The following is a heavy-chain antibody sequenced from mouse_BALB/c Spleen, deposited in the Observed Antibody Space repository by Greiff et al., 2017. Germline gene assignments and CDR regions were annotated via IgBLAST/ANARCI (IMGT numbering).Heavy chain of an antibody. CDR2: IYPGDGDT. J-gene: IGHJ2*01. V-gene: IGHV1-80*01. CDR3: ERGVRNYFDY. CDR1: GYAFSSYW. D-gene: IGHD2-14*01. Sequence: QVQLQESGAELVRPGSSVKISCKASGYAFSSYWMNWVKQRPGQGLEWIGEIYPGDGDTNYNGKFKGKATLTADKSPNTAYMQLSSLTSEDSAVYFCERGVRNYFDYWGQGTTLTVSS.